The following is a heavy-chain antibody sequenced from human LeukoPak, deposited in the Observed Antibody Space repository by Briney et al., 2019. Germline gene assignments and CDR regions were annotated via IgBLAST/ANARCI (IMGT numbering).Heavy chain of an antibody. CDR3: ARQYYYYGMDV. V-gene: IGHV4-34*01. CDR2: INHSGST. Sequence: ASETLSLTCAVYGGSFSGYYWSWIRQPPGKGLEWIGEINHSGSTNYNPSLKSRVTISVDTSKNQFSLKLSSVTAADTAVYYCARQYYYYGMDVWGQGTTVTVSS. CDR1: GGSFSGYY. J-gene: IGHJ6*02.